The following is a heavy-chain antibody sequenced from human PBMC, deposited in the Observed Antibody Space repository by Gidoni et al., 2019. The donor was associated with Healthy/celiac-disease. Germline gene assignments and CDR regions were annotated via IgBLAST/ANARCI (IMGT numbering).Heavy chain of an antibody. V-gene: IGHV3-21*01. CDR2: ISSSSSYI. CDR3: ARDRYYGSGSRRAFDI. Sequence: EVQLVESGGGLVKPGGSLRLSCAASGFTVSGYSMNWVRQAPGKGLEWVSSISSSSSYIYYADSVKGRFTISRDNAKNSLYLQMNSLRAEDTAVYYCARDRYYGSGSRRAFDIWGQGTMVTVSS. D-gene: IGHD3-10*01. CDR1: GFTVSGYS. J-gene: IGHJ3*02.